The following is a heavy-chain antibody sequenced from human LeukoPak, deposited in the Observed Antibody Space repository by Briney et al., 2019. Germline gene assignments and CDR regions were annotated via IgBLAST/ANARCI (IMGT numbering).Heavy chain of an antibody. V-gene: IGHV3-48*04. CDR3: ARAGYSSTSRIDY. CDR1: GFTFSSYS. D-gene: IGHD5-18*01. CDR2: ISSSSRSI. J-gene: IGHJ4*02. Sequence: PGGSLRLSCAASGFTFSSYSMNWVRQAPGKGLEWVSYISSSSRSIYCADSVKGRFTISRDNAKKSLYLQMNSLRAEDTAVYYCARAGYSSTSRIDYWGQGTLVTVSS.